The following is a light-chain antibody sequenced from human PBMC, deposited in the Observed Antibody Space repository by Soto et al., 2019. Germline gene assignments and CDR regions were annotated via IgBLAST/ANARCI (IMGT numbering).Light chain of an antibody. J-gene: IGKJ2*01. CDR2: DAS. Sequence: DLQMTQSPSSLSASVGDRVTITCRASQSISNYLNWYQQKPGKAPKLLISDASRLENGVPSSFSGSGSGTDFTLTISILQPEDFATYFCQQSHSLPHTFGQGTNLEI. CDR3: QQSHSLPHT. V-gene: IGKV1-39*01. CDR1: QSISNY.